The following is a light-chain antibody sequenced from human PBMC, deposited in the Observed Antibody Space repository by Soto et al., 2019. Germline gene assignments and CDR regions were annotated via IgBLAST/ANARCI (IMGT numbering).Light chain of an antibody. Sequence: QSLLTLPPSLSGAPGQRVTISCSGSSSNIGAGYDVQWYRQFPGTAPKLIIYANSDRPSGVPDRFSGSKSGTSASLAITGLQAEDEADYYCQSYDSSLIVSKVFGTGTKVTVL. J-gene: IGLJ1*01. CDR2: ANS. CDR3: QSYDSSLIVSKV. V-gene: IGLV1-40*01. CDR1: SSNIGAGYD.